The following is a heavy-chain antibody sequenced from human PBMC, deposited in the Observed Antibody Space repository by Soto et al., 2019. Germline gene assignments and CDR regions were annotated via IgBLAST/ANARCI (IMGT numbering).Heavy chain of an antibody. CDR2: IKSKTDGGTT. D-gene: IGHD5-12*01. CDR3: TTAQSGYDSWNGYYYYMDV. V-gene: IGHV3-15*01. J-gene: IGHJ6*03. CDR1: GFTFSNAW. Sequence: GGSLRLSCAASGFTFSNAWMSWVRQAPGKGLEWVGRIKSKTDGGTTDYAAPVKGRFTISRDDSKNTLYLQMNSLKTEDTAVYYCTTAQSGYDSWNGYYYYMDVWGKGTTVTVSS.